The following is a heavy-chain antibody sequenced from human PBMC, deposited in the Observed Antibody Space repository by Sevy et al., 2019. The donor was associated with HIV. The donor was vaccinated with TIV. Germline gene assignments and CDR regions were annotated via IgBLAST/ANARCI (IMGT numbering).Heavy chain of an antibody. V-gene: IGHV3-7*01. CDR1: GFTFSIYW. Sequence: GGSLRLSCATSGFTFSIYWMNWVRQTPGKGLEWVANINQDGSEKYYVDSVKGRFTISRDNAKNSVYLQMNSLRAGDTVVYYCSGRATTSTLGGGAYWGQGTLVTVSS. CDR3: SGRATTSTLGGGAY. D-gene: IGHD3-16*01. J-gene: IGHJ4*02. CDR2: INQDGSEK.